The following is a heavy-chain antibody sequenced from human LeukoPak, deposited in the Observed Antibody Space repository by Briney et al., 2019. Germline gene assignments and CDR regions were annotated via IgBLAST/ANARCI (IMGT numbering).Heavy chain of an antibody. CDR1: GFTFSSYG. CDR2: ISYDGSNK. J-gene: IGHJ3*02. CDR3: AKDKKVGAKTGAFDI. D-gene: IGHD1-26*01. Sequence: PGGSLRLSCAASGFTFSSYGMHWVRQAPGKGLEWVAVISYDGSNKYYADSVKGRFTISRDNSKNTLYLQMNSLRAEDTAVYYCAKDKKVGAKTGAFDIWGQGTMVTVSS. V-gene: IGHV3-30*18.